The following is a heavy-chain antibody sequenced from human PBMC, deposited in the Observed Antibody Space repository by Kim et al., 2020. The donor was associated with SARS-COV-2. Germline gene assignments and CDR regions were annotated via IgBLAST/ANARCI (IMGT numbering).Heavy chain of an antibody. D-gene: IGHD3-22*01. CDR1: GFTFSSYS. Sequence: GGFLRLSCAASGFTFSSYSMNWVRQAPGKGLEWVSSISSSSSYIYYADSVKGRFTISRDNAKNSLYLQMNSLRAEDTAVYYCARADYYDSSGLDDWGQGTLVTVSS. CDR2: ISSSSSYI. J-gene: IGHJ4*02. V-gene: IGHV3-21*01. CDR3: ARADYYDSSGLDD.